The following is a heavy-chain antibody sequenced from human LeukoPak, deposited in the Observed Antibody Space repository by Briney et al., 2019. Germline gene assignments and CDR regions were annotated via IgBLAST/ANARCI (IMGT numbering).Heavy chain of an antibody. Sequence: PGRSLRLSCAASGFTFSSYAMHWVRQAPGKGLEWVAVISYDGSNKYYADSVKGRFTISRDNSKNTLYLQMNSLRAEDTAVYYCAKDLDILTGYYIDYWGQGTLVTVSS. V-gene: IGHV3-30-3*01. CDR2: ISYDGSNK. J-gene: IGHJ4*02. CDR3: AKDLDILTGYYIDY. CDR1: GFTFSSYA. D-gene: IGHD3-9*01.